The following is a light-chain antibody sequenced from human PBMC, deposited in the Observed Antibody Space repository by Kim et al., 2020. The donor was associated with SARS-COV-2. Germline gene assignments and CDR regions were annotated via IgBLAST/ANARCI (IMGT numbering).Light chain of an antibody. CDR3: KKYKSARWT. Sequence: ASVGDRVTITGRAGQGIRNYLACYQQKPGKVPKLLIYAESAWQLGVQSRFRGRGSGTDFTLTTSSLKPEDVATYYCKKYKSARWTFGQGSKG. J-gene: IGKJ1*01. CDR2: AES. CDR1: QGIRNY. V-gene: IGKV1-27*01.